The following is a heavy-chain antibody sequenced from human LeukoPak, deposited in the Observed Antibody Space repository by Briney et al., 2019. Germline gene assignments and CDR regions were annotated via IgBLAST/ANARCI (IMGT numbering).Heavy chain of an antibody. CDR1: GFTFSSYS. V-gene: IGHV4-38-2*02. CDR3: AREAYYYMDV. Sequence: GSLRLSCAASGFTFSSYSMNWVRQAPGKGLEWIGSIYHSGSTYYNPSLKSRVTISVDTSKNQFSLKLSSVTAADTAVYYCAREAYYYMDVWGKGTTVTVSS. J-gene: IGHJ6*03. CDR2: IYHSGST.